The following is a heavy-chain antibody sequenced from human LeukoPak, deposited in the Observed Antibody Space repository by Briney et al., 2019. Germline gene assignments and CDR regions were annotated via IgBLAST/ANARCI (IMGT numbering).Heavy chain of an antibody. J-gene: IGHJ4*02. V-gene: IGHV1-2*06. Sequence: ASVKVSCKASGYTFTGYYMHWVRQAPGQGLEWMGRINPNSGGTNYAQKFQGRVTMARDTSISTAYMELSRLRSDDTAVYYCARGGNWNDELVDYWGQGTLVTVSS. CDR1: GYTFTGYY. CDR2: INPNSGGT. CDR3: ARGGNWNDELVDY. D-gene: IGHD1-1*01.